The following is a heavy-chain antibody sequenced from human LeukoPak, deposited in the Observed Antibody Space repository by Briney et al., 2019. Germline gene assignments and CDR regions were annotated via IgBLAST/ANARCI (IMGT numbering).Heavy chain of an antibody. CDR3: ARVGAYSSSWDPPFDY. Sequence: GASVKVSCKASGYTFTGYYMHWVRQAPGQGLEWMGWINPNSGGTNYAQKFQGRVTMTRDTSISTAYMELSRLRSDDTAVYYCARVGAYSSSWDPPFDYWGQGTLVTVSS. J-gene: IGHJ4*02. CDR1: GYTFTGYY. V-gene: IGHV1-2*02. D-gene: IGHD6-13*01. CDR2: INPNSGGT.